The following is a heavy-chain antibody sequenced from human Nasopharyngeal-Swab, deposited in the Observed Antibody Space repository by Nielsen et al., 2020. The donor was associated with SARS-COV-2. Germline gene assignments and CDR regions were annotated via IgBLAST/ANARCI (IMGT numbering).Heavy chain of an antibody. CDR3: AKDLSLGVVAADDY. CDR2: ISYDGSNK. D-gene: IGHD2-15*01. CDR1: GFTFSSYG. J-gene: IGHJ4*02. Sequence: GGSLILSCAASGFTFSSYGMHWVRQAPGKGLEWVAVISYDGSNKYYADSVKGRFTISRDNSKNTLYLQMNSLRAEGTAVYYCAKDLSLGVVAADDYWGQGTLVTVSS. V-gene: IGHV3-30*18.